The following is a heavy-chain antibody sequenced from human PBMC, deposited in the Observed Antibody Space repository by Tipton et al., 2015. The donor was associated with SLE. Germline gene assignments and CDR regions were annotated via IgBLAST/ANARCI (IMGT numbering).Heavy chain of an antibody. CDR1: GGSISSYY. Sequence: GLVKPSGTLSLTCTVSGGSISSYYWTWIRQPPGKGLEWVGFIYYSGATTTNYNPSLERRLTISIDTSRNQFSLELRSVTAADTAVYYCAKLGYCTDDICYTGIDHWGQGTPVTVSS. CDR2: IYYSGATTT. D-gene: IGHD2-8*01. J-gene: IGHJ4*02. V-gene: IGHV4-59*08. CDR3: AKLGYCTDDICYTGIDH.